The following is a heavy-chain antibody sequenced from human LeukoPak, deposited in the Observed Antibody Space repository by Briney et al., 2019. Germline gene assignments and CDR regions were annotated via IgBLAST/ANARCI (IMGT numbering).Heavy chain of an antibody. J-gene: IGHJ1*01. Sequence: RGASVKVSCKASGYTFTSYGISWVRQAPGQGLEWMGWISAYNGNTNYAQKLQGRVTMTTDTSTSTAYMELRSLRSDDTAVYYCARDLGYYDSSGYLEYFQHWGQGTLVTVSS. D-gene: IGHD3-22*01. CDR1: GYTFTSYG. CDR2: ISAYNGNT. CDR3: ARDLGYYDSSGYLEYFQH. V-gene: IGHV1-18*01.